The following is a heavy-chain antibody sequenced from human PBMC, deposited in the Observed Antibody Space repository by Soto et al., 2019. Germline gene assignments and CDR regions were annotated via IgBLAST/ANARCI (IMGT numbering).Heavy chain of an antibody. Sequence: TLSLTCGVSGDSISSVNWWSWVRQSPGKGLEWIGEIYHSGSTNFNPSLQSRVTMSVDKSKNEFSLQLTSVTAADAAVYYCATFSGFFTISPFEAWGQGMLVTVSS. V-gene: IGHV4-4*02. CDR3: ATFSGFFTISPFEA. J-gene: IGHJ5*02. CDR2: IYHSGST. D-gene: IGHD2-8*01. CDR1: GDSISSVNW.